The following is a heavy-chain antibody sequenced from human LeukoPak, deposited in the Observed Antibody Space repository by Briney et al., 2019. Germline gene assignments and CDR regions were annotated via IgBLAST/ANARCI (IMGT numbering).Heavy chain of an antibody. CDR3: ARDYGLGIVGF. J-gene: IGHJ4*02. Sequence: GGSLRLSCAASGFTFSSYWMSWVRQAPGKGLEWVANIKQDGSEKYYVDSVKGRFTISRDNAKNSLYLQMNSLRAEDTAVYYWARDYGLGIVGFWGQGTLVTVSS. D-gene: IGHD7-27*01. V-gene: IGHV3-7*01. CDR2: IKQDGSEK. CDR1: GFTFSSYW.